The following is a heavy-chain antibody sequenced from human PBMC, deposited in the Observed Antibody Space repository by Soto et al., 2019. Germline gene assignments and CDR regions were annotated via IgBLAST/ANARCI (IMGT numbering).Heavy chain of an antibody. V-gene: IGHV3-30-3*01. CDR2: ISYDGSNK. CDR1: GFTFSSYA. J-gene: IGHJ4*02. CDR3: ARGSFWSGYYRSPHFDY. Sequence: GGSLRLSCAASGFTFSSYAMHWVRQAPGKGLEWVAVISYDGSNKYYADSVKGRFTISRDNSKNTLYLQMNSLRAEDTAVYYCARGSFWSGYYRSPHFDYWGQGTLVTVSS. D-gene: IGHD3-3*01.